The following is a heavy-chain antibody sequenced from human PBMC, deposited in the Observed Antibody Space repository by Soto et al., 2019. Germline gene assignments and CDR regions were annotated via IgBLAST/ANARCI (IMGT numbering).Heavy chain of an antibody. CDR1: GVSFSVYG. J-gene: IGHJ4*02. CDR2: IWYDASKQ. D-gene: IGHD2-15*01. V-gene: IGHV3-33*01. CDR3: AAWAEGATEVH. Sequence: PGGSLRLSCETSGVSFSVYGMHWVRQAPGKGLEWVAVIWYDASKQFYAASVEGRFTISRDNSKAILYLQMNSLRAEDTAVYYCAAWAEGATEVHWGQGTLVTVSS.